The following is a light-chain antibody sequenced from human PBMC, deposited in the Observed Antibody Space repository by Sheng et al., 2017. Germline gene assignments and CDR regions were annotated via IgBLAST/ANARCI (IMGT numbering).Light chain of an antibody. CDR1: QSVTSNS. CDR2: GAS. Sequence: IVLTQSPGTLSLSSGERATLSCRASQSVTSNSLAWYQQKPGQAPRLLIFGASSRATGIPDRFSGSGSGTDFTLTISRLEPEDFAVYYCQQYGSSVGTFGGGPRWRSN. J-gene: IGKJ4*01. V-gene: IGKV3-20*01. CDR3: QQYGSSVGT.